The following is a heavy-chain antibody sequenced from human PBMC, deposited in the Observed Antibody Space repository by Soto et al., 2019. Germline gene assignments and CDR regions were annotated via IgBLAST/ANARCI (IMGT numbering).Heavy chain of an antibody. J-gene: IGHJ4*02. CDR1: GGSISSGGYY. Sequence: PSETLSLTCTVSGGSISSGGYYWSWIRQHPGKGLEWIGYIYYSGSTYYNPSLKSRVTISVDTSKNQFSLKLSSVTAADTAVYYCARDPGYYYDSSGYLFDWGQGTLVTVSS. V-gene: IGHV4-31*03. CDR3: ARDPGYYYDSSGYLFD. CDR2: IYYSGST. D-gene: IGHD3-22*01.